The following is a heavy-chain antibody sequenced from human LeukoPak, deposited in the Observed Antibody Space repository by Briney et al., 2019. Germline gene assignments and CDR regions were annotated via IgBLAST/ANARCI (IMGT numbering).Heavy chain of an antibody. CDR3: ARDHTAMDGYLGYYFDY. J-gene: IGHJ4*02. V-gene: IGHV3-33*01. D-gene: IGHD5-18*01. CDR1: GFTYSSYG. Sequence: GRSLRLSCAASGFTYSSYGMHWVRQAPGKGRGWVAVIWYDGTNKYYADSVKGRFTISRDNSKNTLYLQMNSLRAEDTAVYYCARDHTAMDGYLGYYFDYWGQGTLVTVSS. CDR2: IWYDGTNK.